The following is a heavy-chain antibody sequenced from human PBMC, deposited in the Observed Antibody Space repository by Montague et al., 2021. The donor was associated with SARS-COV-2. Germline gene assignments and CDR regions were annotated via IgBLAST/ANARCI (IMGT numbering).Heavy chain of an antibody. Sequence: SETLSLTCTVSGASVGSSDWGWIRQSPGRGLEWIGYFYSVGRPDSNPSLKSRATISRNTSKNQFSLKVRSVTAADTAVYYCARETMTADAFDIWGQGTMVTVSS. CDR2: FYSVGRP. CDR1: GASVGSSD. V-gene: IGHV4-59*02. J-gene: IGHJ3*02. D-gene: IGHD1-14*01. CDR3: ARETMTADAFDI.